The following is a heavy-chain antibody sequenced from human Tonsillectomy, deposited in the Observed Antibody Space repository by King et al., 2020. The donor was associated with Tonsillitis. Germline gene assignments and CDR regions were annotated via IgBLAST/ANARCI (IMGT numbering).Heavy chain of an antibody. CDR1: GYTFTSYG. V-gene: IGHV1-18*01. Sequence: QLVQSGAEVKKPGASVKVSCKASGYTFTSYGISWVRQAPGQGLEWMGWISAYNGNTNYAQKLQGRVTMTTDTSTSTAYMELRSLRSDDTDVYYCASDDRVTMVRGVIRGYYAMDVWGQGTTVTVSS. CDR2: ISAYNGNT. J-gene: IGHJ6*02. D-gene: IGHD3-10*01. CDR3: ASDDRVTMVRGVIRGYYAMDV.